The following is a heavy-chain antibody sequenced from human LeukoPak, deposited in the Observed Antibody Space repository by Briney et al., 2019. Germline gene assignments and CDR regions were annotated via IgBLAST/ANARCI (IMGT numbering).Heavy chain of an antibody. V-gene: IGHV3-66*01. Sequence: GGSLRLSCAASEFSVGSNYMTWVRQAPGKGLEWVSLIYSGGSTYYADSVKGRFTISRDNSKNTLYLQMNSLRAEDTAVYYCARDWAYYFDYWGQGTLVTVSS. D-gene: IGHD7-27*01. CDR2: IYSGGST. CDR1: EFSVGSNY. CDR3: ARDWAYYFDY. J-gene: IGHJ4*02.